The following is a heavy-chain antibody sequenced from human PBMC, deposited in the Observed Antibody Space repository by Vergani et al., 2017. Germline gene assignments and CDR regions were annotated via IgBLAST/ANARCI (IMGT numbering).Heavy chain of an antibody. CDR3: ARGGTNGWFDP. CDR2: IYYSGST. J-gene: IGHJ5*02. Sequence: QLQLQESGSGLVKPSQTLSLTCAVSGGSISSGGYYWSWIRQPPGKGLEWIGYIYYSGSTNYNPSLKSRVTISVDTSKNQFSLKLSSVTAADTAVYYCARGGTNGWFDPWGQGTLVTVSS. CDR1: GGSISSGGYY. V-gene: IGHV4-61*08.